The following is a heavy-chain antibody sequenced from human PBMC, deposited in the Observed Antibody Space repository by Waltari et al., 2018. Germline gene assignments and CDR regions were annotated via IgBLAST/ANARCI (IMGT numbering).Heavy chain of an antibody. D-gene: IGHD3-10*01. V-gene: IGHV4-38-2*01. J-gene: IGHJ5*02. CDR3: ARHGSPNYGSGSYYNGWFDP. CDR1: GYSISSGYY. Sequence: QVQLQESGPGLVKPSETLSLTCAVSGYSISSGYYWGWIRQPPGKGLEWIGSIYHSGSTYYNPSLKSRVTISVDTSKNQCSLKLSSVTAADTAVYYCARHGSPNYGSGSYYNGWFDPWGQGTLVTVSS. CDR2: IYHSGST.